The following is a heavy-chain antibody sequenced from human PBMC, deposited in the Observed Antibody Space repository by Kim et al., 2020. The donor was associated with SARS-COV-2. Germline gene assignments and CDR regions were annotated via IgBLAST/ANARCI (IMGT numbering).Heavy chain of an antibody. CDR2: IYYSGST. D-gene: IGHD3-10*01. V-gene: IGHV4-59*01. J-gene: IGHJ5*02. CDR3: ARDYYGSGGYLNWFDP. CDR1: GGSISSYY. Sequence: SETLSLTCTVSGGSISSYYWSWIRQPPGKGLEWIGYIYYSGSTNYNPSLKSRVTISVDTSKNQFSLKLSSVTAADTAVYYCARDYYGSGGYLNWFDPWGQGTLVTVSS.